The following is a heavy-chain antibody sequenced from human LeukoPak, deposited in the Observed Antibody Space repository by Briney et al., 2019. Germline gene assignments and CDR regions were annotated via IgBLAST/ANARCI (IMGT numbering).Heavy chain of an antibody. Sequence: SVKVSCKASGGTFSSYAISWVRQAPGQGLEWMGRIIPIFGTANYAQKFQGRVTITTDESTSTAYMELSSLRSEDTAGYYCARDGKYSSSANWFDPWRQGTLVTVSS. D-gene: IGHD6-13*01. V-gene: IGHV1-69*05. CDR2: IIPIFGTA. J-gene: IGHJ5*02. CDR1: GGTFSSYA. CDR3: ARDGKYSSSANWFDP.